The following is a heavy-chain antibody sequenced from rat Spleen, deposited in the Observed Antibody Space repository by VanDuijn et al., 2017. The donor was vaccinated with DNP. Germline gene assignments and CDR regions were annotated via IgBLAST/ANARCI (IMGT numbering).Heavy chain of an antibody. V-gene: IGHV5-7*01. CDR3: ARTYSNYGNWFPY. D-gene: IGHD1-2*01. Sequence: EVQLVESGGGLVQPGRSLKLACAASGFIFSDYYMAWVRQAPTKGLEWVASISYDGGSTYYRDSVTGRFTISRDNAKTTLYLQMDSLRSEDTATFYCARTYSNYGNWFPYWGQGTLVTVSS. J-gene: IGHJ3*01. CDR1: GFIFSDYY. CDR2: ISYDGGST.